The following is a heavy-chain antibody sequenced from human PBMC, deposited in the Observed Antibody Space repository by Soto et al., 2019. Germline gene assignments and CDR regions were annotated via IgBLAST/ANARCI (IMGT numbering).Heavy chain of an antibody. D-gene: IGHD6-6*01. CDR3: ARDREARPGVFDY. J-gene: IGHJ4*02. Sequence: QVQLVESGGGVVQPGRSLRLSCAASRFTFSSYGMHWVRQAPGKGLEWVAVIWYDGSNKYYADSVKGRFTISRDNSKNALYLQMNSLRAEDTAVYYCARDREARPGVFDYWGQGTLVTVSS. CDR2: IWYDGSNK. CDR1: RFTFSSYG. V-gene: IGHV3-33*01.